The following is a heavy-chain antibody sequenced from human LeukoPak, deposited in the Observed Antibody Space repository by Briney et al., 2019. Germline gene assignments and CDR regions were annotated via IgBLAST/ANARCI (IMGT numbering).Heavy chain of an antibody. V-gene: IGHV5-51*01. CDR3: AKRGATDWYHPDAFDI. D-gene: IGHD3-9*01. CDR1: GYSFTTYW. CDR2: IYPGDSDT. Sequence: GESLKISCKASGYSFTTYWIGWVRQMPGKGLEWMGIIYPGDSDTRYSPSFQGQVTISADKSITTAYLQWSSLKASDTAMYYCAKRGATDWYHPDAFDIWGQGTMVTVSS. J-gene: IGHJ3*02.